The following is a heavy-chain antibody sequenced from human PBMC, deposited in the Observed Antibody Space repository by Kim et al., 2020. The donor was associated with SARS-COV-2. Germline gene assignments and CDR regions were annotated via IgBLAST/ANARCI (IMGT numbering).Heavy chain of an antibody. CDR3: ARVDTSRYRKGRFVD. CDR2: IYYSGST. CDR1: GGSISSSSYY. V-gene: IGHV4-39*01. D-gene: IGHD1-1*01. Sequence: SETLSLTCTVSGGSISSSSYYWGWIRQPPGKGLEWIGSIYYSGSTYYNPSLKSRVTISVDTSKNQFSLKLSSVTAADTAVYYCARVDTSRYRKGRFVDWGQGTLVTVSS. J-gene: IGHJ4*02.